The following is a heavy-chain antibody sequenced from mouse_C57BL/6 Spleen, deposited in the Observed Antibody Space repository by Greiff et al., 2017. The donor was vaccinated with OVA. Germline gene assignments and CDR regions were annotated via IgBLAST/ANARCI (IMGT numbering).Heavy chain of an antibody. CDR1: GYTFTEYT. D-gene: IGHD1-1*01. V-gene: IGHV1-62-2*01. CDR2: FYPGSGSI. J-gene: IGHJ2*01. Sequence: VQLQQSGAELVKPGASVKLSCKASGYTFTEYTIHWVKQRSGQGLEWIGWFYPGSGSIKYNEKFKDKATLTADKSSSTVYMELSRLTSEDSAVYFCARHEETHYYGSSPYYFDYWGQGTTLTVSS. CDR3: ARHEETHYYGSSPYYFDY.